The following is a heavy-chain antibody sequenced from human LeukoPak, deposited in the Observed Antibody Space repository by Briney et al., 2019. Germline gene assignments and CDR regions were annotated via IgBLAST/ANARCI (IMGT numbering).Heavy chain of an antibody. Sequence: ASVKVSCKASGGTFSSYAISWVRQAPGQGLEWMGGIIPIFGTANYAQKFQGRVTITADKSTSTAYMELSSLRSEDTAVYYCARLLVGATHLDYWGQGTLVTVSS. J-gene: IGHJ4*02. CDR3: ARLLVGATHLDY. CDR1: GGTFSSYA. D-gene: IGHD1-26*01. CDR2: IIPIFGTA. V-gene: IGHV1-69*06.